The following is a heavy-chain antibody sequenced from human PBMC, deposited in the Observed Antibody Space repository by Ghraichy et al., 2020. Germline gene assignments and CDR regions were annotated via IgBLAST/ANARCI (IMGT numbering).Heavy chain of an antibody. CDR2: IYYSGST. V-gene: IGHV4-59*08. CDR1: GGSISSYY. Sequence: ESLNISCTVSGGSISSYYWSWIRQPPGKGLEWIGYIYYSGSTNYKPSLKSRVTISVDTSKNQFSLKLSSVTAADTAVYYCAGHSGSYYAHWGQGTLVTVSS. J-gene: IGHJ4*02. CDR3: AGHSGSYYAH. D-gene: IGHD1-26*01.